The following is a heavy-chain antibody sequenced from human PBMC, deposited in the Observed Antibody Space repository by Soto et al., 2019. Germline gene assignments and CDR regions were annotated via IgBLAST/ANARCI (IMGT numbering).Heavy chain of an antibody. Sequence: QVQLQESGPGLVKPSQTLSLTCTVSGGSISSGDYYWSWIRQPPGKGLEGIGYIYYSGSTYYNPSLKSRVTISVDTSKNQFSLKLSSVTAADTAVYYCARDFGYSSSSAGFYYYYYGMDVWGQGTTVTVSS. CDR2: IYYSGST. J-gene: IGHJ6*02. D-gene: IGHD6-6*01. CDR1: GGSISSGDYY. CDR3: ARDFGYSSSSAGFYYYYYGMDV. V-gene: IGHV4-30-4*01.